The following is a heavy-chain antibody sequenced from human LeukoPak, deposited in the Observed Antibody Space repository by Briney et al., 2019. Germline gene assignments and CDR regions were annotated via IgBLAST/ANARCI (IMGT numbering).Heavy chain of an antibody. J-gene: IGHJ4*02. CDR1: GGSISSSSYY. CDR3: ARKNIPSPRIRYSSDWNGRAFDY. CDR2: IYYSGST. Sequence: SETLSLTCTVSGGSISSSSYYWGWIRQPPGKGLEWIGSIYYSGSTYYNPSLKSRVTISVDTSKNQFSLKLSSVTAADTAVYSCARKNIPSPRIRYSSDWNGRAFDYWGQGTLVIVSS. D-gene: IGHD6-25*01. V-gene: IGHV4-39*07.